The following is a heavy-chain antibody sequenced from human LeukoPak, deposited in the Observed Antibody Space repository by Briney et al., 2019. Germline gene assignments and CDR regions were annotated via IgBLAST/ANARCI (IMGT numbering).Heavy chain of an antibody. D-gene: IGHD3-22*01. V-gene: IGHV3-20*04. J-gene: IGHJ3*02. CDR2: INWNGGST. CDR1: GFTFDDYG. CDR3: ARVVTNYYDSSGYVNDAFDI. Sequence: PGGSLRLSCAASGFTFDDYGMSWVRQAPGKGLEWVSGINWNGGSTGYADSVKGRFTISRDNAKNSLYLQMNSLRAEDTALYYCARVVTNYYDSSGYVNDAFDIWGQGTMVTVSS.